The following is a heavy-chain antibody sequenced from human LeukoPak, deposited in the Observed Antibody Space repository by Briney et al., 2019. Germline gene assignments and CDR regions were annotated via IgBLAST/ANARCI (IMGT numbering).Heavy chain of an antibody. V-gene: IGHV3-30*03. D-gene: IGHD2-15*01. CDR3: AGEIGYCSGGSCISPDVYFDY. J-gene: IGHJ4*02. Sequence: PGRSLRLSCAASGFTFSSYGMHWVRQAPGKGLEWVAVIPYDGSNKYYADSVKGRFTISRDNSKNTLYLQMNSLRAEDTAVYYCAGEIGYCSGGSCISPDVYFDYWGQGTLVTVSS. CDR2: IPYDGSNK. CDR1: GFTFSSYG.